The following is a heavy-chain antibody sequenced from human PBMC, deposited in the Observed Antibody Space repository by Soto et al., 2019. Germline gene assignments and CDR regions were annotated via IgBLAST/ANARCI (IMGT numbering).Heavy chain of an antibody. Sequence: QVPLVQSGAEVKRPGASVKVSCKASGDTLTSYAMHWVRQAPGQGLKWMGWINDGSMNTKSSEKFQGRVTVTRDTSANTGYMELSDLRSEDTAVYYCARDRKFSYGFSAFDLWGQGTMVTVSS. CDR3: ARDRKFSYGFSAFDL. CDR1: GDTLTSYA. V-gene: IGHV1-3*01. J-gene: IGHJ3*01. CDR2: INDGSMNT. D-gene: IGHD5-18*01.